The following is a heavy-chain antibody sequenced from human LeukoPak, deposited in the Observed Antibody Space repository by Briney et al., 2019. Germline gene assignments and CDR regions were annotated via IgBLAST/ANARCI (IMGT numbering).Heavy chain of an antibody. V-gene: IGHV3-9*01. CDR2: ISWNSGSI. CDR1: GFTFHDYA. D-gene: IGHD3-10*01. CDR3: AKTHYGSGSYSAYFDY. J-gene: IGHJ4*02. Sequence: GGSLRLSCAASGFTFHDYAMHWVRQAPGKGLEWVSGISWNSGSIGYADSVKGRFTISRDNAKNSLYLQMNSLRAEDTALYYCAKTHYGSGSYSAYFDYWGQGTLVTVSS.